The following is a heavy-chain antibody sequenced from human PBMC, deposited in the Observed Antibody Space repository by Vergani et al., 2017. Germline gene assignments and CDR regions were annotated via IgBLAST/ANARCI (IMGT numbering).Heavy chain of an antibody. CDR2: INPSGGST. CDR3: ARASRSSSWKEYFQH. Sequence: QVQLVQSGAEVKKPGASVKVSCKVSGYTLTELSMHWVRQAPGQGLEWMGIINPSGGSTSYAQKFQGRVTMTRDTSTSTVYMELSSLRSEDTAVYYCARASRSSSWKEYFQHWGQGTLVTVSS. V-gene: IGHV1-46*01. CDR1: GYTLTELS. D-gene: IGHD6-13*01. J-gene: IGHJ1*01.